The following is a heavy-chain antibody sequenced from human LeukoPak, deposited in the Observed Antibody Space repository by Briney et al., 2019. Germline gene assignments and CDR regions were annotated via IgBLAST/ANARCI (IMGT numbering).Heavy chain of an antibody. V-gene: IGHV4-34*01. D-gene: IGHD3-3*01. J-gene: IGHJ4*02. CDR1: GGSFSGYY. Sequence: SETLSLTCAVYGGSFSGYYWSWIRQPPGKGLEWIGEINHSGSTNYNPSLKSRVTISVDTSKNQFSLKLSSVTAADTAVYYCARTGKSNDFWSGYYSRGDYFDYWGQGTLVTVSS. CDR2: INHSGST. CDR3: ARTGKSNDFWSGYYSRGDYFDY.